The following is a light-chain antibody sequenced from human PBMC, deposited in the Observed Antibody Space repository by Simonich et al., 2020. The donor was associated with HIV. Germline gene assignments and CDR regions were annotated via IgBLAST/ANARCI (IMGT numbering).Light chain of an antibody. CDR3: QQYNNWPPWT. Sequence: EIVLTQSPATLSLSPGERATLSCRASQSVSSYLAWYPQKPGQAPRLLIYSASTRATRITARFSGSVSGTEFTLTISSLQSEDFAVYYCQQYNNWPPWTFGQGTKVEIK. J-gene: IGKJ1*01. V-gene: IGKV3-15*01. CDR1: QSVSSY. CDR2: SAS.